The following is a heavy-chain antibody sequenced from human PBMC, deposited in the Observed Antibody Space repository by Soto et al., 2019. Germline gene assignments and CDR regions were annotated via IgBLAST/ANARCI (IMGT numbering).Heavy chain of an antibody. CDR3: ARDARFYDSSGYIGY. J-gene: IGHJ4*02. CDR1: GYTFTSYG. V-gene: IGHV1-18*01. D-gene: IGHD3-22*01. Sequence: GASVKVSCKASGYTFTSYGISWVRQTPGQGLEWMGWISAYNGNTNYAQKLQGRVTITTDTSTSTAYMELRSLRSDDTAVYYCARDARFYDSSGYIGYWGQGTLVTVSS. CDR2: ISAYNGNT.